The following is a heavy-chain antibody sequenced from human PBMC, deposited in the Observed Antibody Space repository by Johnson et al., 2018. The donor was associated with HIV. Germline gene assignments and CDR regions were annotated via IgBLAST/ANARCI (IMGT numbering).Heavy chain of an antibody. J-gene: IGHJ3*02. CDR2: ISYDGSNN. CDR3: AKDQWSSSCTNDTFEI. CDR1: GFTFSSYG. V-gene: IGHV3-30*18. D-gene: IGHD6-13*01. Sequence: QVQLVESGGGVVQPGRSLRLSCAASGFTFSSYGMHWVRQAPGKGLEWVAVISYDGSNNYYADSVKGRFTISRDNSKNTLYLQMNSLRAEDTDVYYCAKDQWSSSCTNDTFEIWGQGTMVTVSS.